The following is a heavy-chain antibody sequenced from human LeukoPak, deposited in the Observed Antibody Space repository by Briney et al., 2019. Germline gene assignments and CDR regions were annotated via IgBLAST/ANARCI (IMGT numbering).Heavy chain of an antibody. J-gene: IGHJ6*03. CDR2: IYYSGST. D-gene: IGHD2-2*03. CDR1: GGSISSYY. Sequence: SETLSLTCTVSGGSISSYYWSWIRQPPGKGLEWIGYIYYSGSTNYNPSLKSRVTMSVDTSKNQFSLKLSSVTAADTAVYYCARGADWMYYYYYYYMDVWGKGTTVTVSS. CDR3: ARGADWMYYYYYYYMDV. V-gene: IGHV4-59*12.